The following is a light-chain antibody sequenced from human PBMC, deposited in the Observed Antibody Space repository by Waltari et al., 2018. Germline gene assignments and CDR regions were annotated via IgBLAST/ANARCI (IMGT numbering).Light chain of an antibody. CDR3: ATWDDSLNGL. CDR1: SSNIGSKS. J-gene: IGLJ2*01. CDR2: SNN. Sequence: QSVLTQSPSVSGTPGQRVSISCSGSSSNIGSKSVNWYQQVPGTAPQLLIYSNNQRPSGVPDRFSGSKSGTSASLAISGLQSEDEADYYCATWDDSLNGLFGGGTKLTVL. V-gene: IGLV1-44*01.